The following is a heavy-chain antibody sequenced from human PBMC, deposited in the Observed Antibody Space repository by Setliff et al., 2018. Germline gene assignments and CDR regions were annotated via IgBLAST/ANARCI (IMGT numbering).Heavy chain of an antibody. CDR3: ARGGIYRYFDY. Sequence: SETLSLTCTVSGGSISTYYWSWIRQPPGKGLEFIGYVYYSGTTNYDPSLKSRVTMSVDTSKNQFSLKLSSVTAADTAVYYCARGGIYRYFDYWGQGTLVTVSS. CDR2: VYYSGTT. CDR1: GGSISTYY. J-gene: IGHJ4*02. V-gene: IGHV4-59*01.